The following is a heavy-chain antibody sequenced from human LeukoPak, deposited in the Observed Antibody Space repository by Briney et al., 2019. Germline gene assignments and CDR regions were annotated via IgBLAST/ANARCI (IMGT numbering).Heavy chain of an antibody. D-gene: IGHD5-24*01. CDR2: IYPGDSDT. Sequence: GESLKISCKGSGYRFTRYWIGWVRQLPGKGLEWMGIIYPGDSDTRYSPSFQGQVTISADKSISTAYLQWSSLKASDTAMYYCARHTLIGYNSPIDYWGQGTLVTVSS. J-gene: IGHJ4*02. CDR1: GYRFTRYW. CDR3: ARHTLIGYNSPIDY. V-gene: IGHV5-51*01.